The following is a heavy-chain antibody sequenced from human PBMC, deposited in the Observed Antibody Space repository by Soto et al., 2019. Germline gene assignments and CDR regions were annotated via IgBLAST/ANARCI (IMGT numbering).Heavy chain of an antibody. CDR1: GFTFRNYA. D-gene: IGHD3-22*01. CDR3: AKSATPEYYYDRSPTLWY. Sequence: QVQLVESGGGVVQPGTSLRLSCAASGFTFRNYAMHWVRQAPGKGLEWVAYISYVGTNEDYADSVKGRFTISRDNSKNALFLQMNSLRAEDTAVYYCAKSATPEYYYDRSPTLWYWGQGTLVTVSS. J-gene: IGHJ4*02. V-gene: IGHV3-30*18. CDR2: ISYVGTNE.